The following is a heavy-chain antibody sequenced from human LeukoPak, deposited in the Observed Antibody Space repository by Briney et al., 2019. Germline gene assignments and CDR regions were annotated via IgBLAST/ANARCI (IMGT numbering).Heavy chain of an antibody. D-gene: IGHD1-1*01. V-gene: IGHV1-2*02. CDR3: ARAQERQYYYYYYMDV. CDR2: INPNSGGT. J-gene: IGHJ6*03. CDR1: GYTFTGYY. Sequence: ASVKVSCKDSGYTFTGYYMHWVRQAPGQGLEWMGWINPNSGGTNYAQKFQGRVTMTRDTSISTAYMELSRLRSDDTAVYYCARAQERQYYYYYYMDVWGKGTTVTVSS.